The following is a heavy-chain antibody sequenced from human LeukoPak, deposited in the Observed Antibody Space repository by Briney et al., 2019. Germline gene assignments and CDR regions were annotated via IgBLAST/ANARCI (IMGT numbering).Heavy chain of an antibody. J-gene: IGHJ4*02. V-gene: IGHV3-33*08. D-gene: IGHD1-26*01. Sequence: QTGGSLRLSCAASGFTFSNYGMHWVRQAPGKGLEWVALIWHDGSNKYYADSVKGRFTISRDNSKNTLYLQMNSLRAEDTAVYYCAGGSGISDFWGQGTLVTVSS. CDR3: AGGSGISDF. CDR2: IWHDGSNK. CDR1: GFTFSNYG.